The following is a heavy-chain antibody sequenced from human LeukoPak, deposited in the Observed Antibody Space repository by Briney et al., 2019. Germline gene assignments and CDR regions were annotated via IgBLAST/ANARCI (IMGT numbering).Heavy chain of an antibody. CDR3: TRHNLGSGSYSDY. J-gene: IGHJ4*02. CDR1: GFTFSGSA. CDR2: IRSKANSYAT. V-gene: IGHV3-73*01. Sequence: PGGSLRLSFAASGFTFSGSAMHWVRQASGKGLEWVGRIRSKANSYATAYAASVKGRFTISRDDSKNTAYLQMNSLRTEDTAVYYCTRHNLGSGSYSDYWGQGTLVTVSS. D-gene: IGHD3-10*01.